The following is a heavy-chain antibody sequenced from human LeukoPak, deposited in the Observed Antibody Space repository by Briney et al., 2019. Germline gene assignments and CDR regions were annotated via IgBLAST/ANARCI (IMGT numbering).Heavy chain of an antibody. Sequence: GGSLRLSCAAFGFTFSSYGMHWVRQAPGKGLEWVAFIRHDGSNKYYADSVKGRFTISRDNSKNTLYLQMNSLRAEDTAVYYCAKERTLYYYYMDVWGKGTTVTVSS. V-gene: IGHV3-30*02. CDR1: GFTFSSYG. CDR2: IRHDGSNK. CDR3: AKERTLYYYYMDV. J-gene: IGHJ6*03. D-gene: IGHD2-2*01.